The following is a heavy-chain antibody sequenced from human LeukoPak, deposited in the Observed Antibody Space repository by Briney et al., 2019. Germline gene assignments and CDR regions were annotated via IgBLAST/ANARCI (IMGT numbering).Heavy chain of an antibody. Sequence: GGSLRLSCAASGFAFNSYWMSWVRQTPGKGLEWVATMDGGGSATYYVDSVKGRFTITRDNAKNSLFLQMNSLRAEDTALYYCAKQLGYCSDGSCYFPYWGQGTLVTVSS. CDR2: MDGGGSAT. V-gene: IGHV3-7*03. CDR3: AKQLGYCSDGSCYFPY. CDR1: GFAFNSYW. D-gene: IGHD2-15*01. J-gene: IGHJ4*02.